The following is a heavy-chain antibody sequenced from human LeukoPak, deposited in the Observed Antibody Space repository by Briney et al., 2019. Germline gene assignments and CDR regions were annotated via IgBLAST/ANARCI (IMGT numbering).Heavy chain of an antibody. J-gene: IGHJ5*02. V-gene: IGHV4-59*01. D-gene: IGHD3-3*01. CDR2: IYYSGST. CDR1: AGSISSYY. CDR3: ARVAYHDFWSGYSPYNWFDP. Sequence: SETLSLTCTVSAGSISSYYWSWIRQPPGKGLEWIGYIYYSGSTNYNPSLKSRVTISVDTSKNQFSLKLSSVTAADTAVYYCARVAYHDFWSGYSPYNWFDPWGQGTLVTVSS.